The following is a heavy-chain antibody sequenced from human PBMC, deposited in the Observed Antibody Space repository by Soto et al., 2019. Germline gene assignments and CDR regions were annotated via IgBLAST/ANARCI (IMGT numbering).Heavy chain of an antibody. J-gene: IGHJ6*02. D-gene: IGHD6-13*01. Sequence: SETLSLTCAVYGGSFSGYYWSWIRQPPGKGLEWIGEINHSGSTNYNPSLTSRVTRSVDTSKNQFSLKLSSVTSADTAVYYCAKGDKQQPVIGYYYYGMDVWGQGTTVTVSS. CDR3: AKGDKQQPVIGYYYYGMDV. CDR1: GGSFSGYY. V-gene: IGHV4-34*01. CDR2: INHSGST.